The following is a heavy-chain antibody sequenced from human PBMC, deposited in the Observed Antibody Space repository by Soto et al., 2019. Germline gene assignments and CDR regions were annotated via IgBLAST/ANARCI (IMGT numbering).Heavy chain of an antibody. D-gene: IGHD5-18*01. CDR1: GVSIDSHDW. CDR2: SHQSGNT. V-gene: IGHV4-4*02. J-gene: IGHJ4*02. CDR3: ATRDTGRVY. Sequence: QVQLQESGPGLVKPSGTLSLTCAVSGVSIDSHDWWTWVRQPPGKGLEWIGESHQSGNTNYNSSLESLVTISLDKSRNHFSLQLDSVTVADTAVYYCATRDTGRVYWGQGTLVTVSS.